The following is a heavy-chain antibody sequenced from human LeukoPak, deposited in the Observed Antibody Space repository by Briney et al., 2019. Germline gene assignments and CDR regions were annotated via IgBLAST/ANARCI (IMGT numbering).Heavy chain of an antibody. CDR3: AKDTGQLR. D-gene: IGHD2-2*01. CDR1: GFTFRSYG. V-gene: IGHV3-23*01. Sequence: GGSLRLSCAASGFTFRSYGIHWVRQAPGKGLEWVSAISDSGISTYFADSVKGRFTISRDNSKNTRYLQMNSLRAEDTAVYYCAKDTGQLRWGQGTLVTVSS. J-gene: IGHJ4*02. CDR2: ISDSGIST.